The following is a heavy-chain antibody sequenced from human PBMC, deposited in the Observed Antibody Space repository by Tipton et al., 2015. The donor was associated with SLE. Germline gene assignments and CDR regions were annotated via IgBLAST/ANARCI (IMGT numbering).Heavy chain of an antibody. CDR3: ARDRGSGWFDFDY. J-gene: IGHJ4*02. CDR2: IYSGGST. Sequence: SLRLSCAASGFTVSSNYMSWVRQAPGKGLEWVSVIYSGGSTYYADSVKGRLTISRDNSKNTLYLQMNSLRAEDTAVYYCARDRGSGWFDFDYWGQGTLVTVSS. V-gene: IGHV3-53*05. D-gene: IGHD6-19*01. CDR1: GFTVSSNY.